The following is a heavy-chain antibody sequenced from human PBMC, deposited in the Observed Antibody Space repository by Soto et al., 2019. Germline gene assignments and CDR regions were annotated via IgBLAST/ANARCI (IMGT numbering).Heavy chain of an antibody. CDR2: ISYDGSNE. CDR1: GFTLSKYA. CDR3: ARVRFGDPFDF. J-gene: IGHJ4*02. D-gene: IGHD2-21*02. Sequence: HPGGSLRLSCAASGFTLSKYAMHWVRQAPGKGLEWVAVISYDGSNEYYADSLKGRFTISRDNSKNTLYLQMNSLRPEDTAVYYCARVRFGDPFDFWGQGTLVTVSS. V-gene: IGHV3-30-3*01.